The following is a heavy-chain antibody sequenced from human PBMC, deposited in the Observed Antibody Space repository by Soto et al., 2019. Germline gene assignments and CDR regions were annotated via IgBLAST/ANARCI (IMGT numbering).Heavy chain of an antibody. CDR3: ARGIEEDYYYYGMDV. CDR1: GFTFSSYS. V-gene: IGHV3-21*01. CDR2: ISSSSSYI. Sequence: GLMRLSCAASGFTFSSYSMNWVRQAPGKGLEWVSSISSSSSYIYYADSVKGRFTISRDNAKNSLYLQMNSLRAEDTAVYYCARGIEEDYYYYGMDVWGQGTTVTVSS. D-gene: IGHD2-21*01. J-gene: IGHJ6*02.